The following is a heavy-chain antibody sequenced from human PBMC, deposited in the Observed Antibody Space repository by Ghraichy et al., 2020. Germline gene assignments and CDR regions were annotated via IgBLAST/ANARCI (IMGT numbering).Heavy chain of an antibody. Sequence: SETLSLTCAVYGGSFSGYYWSWIRQPPGKGLEWIGEINHSGSTNYNPSLKSRVTISVATSKNQFSLKLSSVTAADTAVYYCARESNGSGSYYRFLYYYYYGMDVWGQGTTVTVSS. CDR3: ARESNGSGSYYRFLYYYYYGMDV. J-gene: IGHJ6*02. V-gene: IGHV4-34*01. D-gene: IGHD3-10*01. CDR2: INHSGST. CDR1: GGSFSGYY.